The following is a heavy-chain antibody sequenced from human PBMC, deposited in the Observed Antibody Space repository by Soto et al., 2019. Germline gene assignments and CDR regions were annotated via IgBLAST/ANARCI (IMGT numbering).Heavy chain of an antibody. J-gene: IGHJ6*02. V-gene: IGHV1-18*01. Sequence: ASVKVSCKASGYTFTSYGISWVRQAPGQGLEWMGWISAYNGNTNYAQKLQGRVTMTTDTSTSTAYMELRSLRSDDTAVYYCARGSVVAARFYYYYGMDGWGQGTTVTVSS. CDR3: ARGSVVAARFYYYYGMDG. CDR2: ISAYNGNT. D-gene: IGHD2-15*01. CDR1: GYTFTSYG.